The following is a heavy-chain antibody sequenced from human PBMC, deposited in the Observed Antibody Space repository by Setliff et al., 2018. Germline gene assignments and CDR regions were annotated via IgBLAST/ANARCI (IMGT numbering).Heavy chain of an antibody. V-gene: IGHV1-46*01. D-gene: IGHD6-13*01. CDR3: ARGGLASADRKGVFEL. Sequence: GASVKVSCKASGYSLTRYYMHWVRQAPGQGPEWMGIINPGGGSASYAQKFQGRVTMTRDTSTSTFYMETTTLSSEDTAIYYCARGGLASADRKGVFELWGQGTLVTVSS. CDR2: INPGGGSA. CDR1: GYSLTRYY. J-gene: IGHJ4*02.